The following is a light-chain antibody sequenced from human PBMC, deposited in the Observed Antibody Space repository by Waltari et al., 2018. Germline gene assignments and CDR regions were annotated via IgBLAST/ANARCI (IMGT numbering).Light chain of an antibody. V-gene: IGKV3-11*01. J-gene: IGKJ4*01. Sequence: EIVLTQSPGTLSLSPGERATLSCRTSQSVTSYLAWYQQKPGQPPRLLIYDTSNRATGIPSRFTGSGSETDFTLTISSLEPEDFAVYYCQYRTNWPLTFGGGTKVEMK. CDR3: QYRTNWPLT. CDR1: QSVTSY. CDR2: DTS.